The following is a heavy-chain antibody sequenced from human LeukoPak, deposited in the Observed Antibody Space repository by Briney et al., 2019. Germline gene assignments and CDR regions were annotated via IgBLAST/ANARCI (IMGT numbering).Heavy chain of an antibody. D-gene: IGHD6-13*01. J-gene: IGHJ4*02. Sequence: PGGSLRLSCAASEFTFSSYDMHWVRQAPGKGLEWVAFIRYDGSNKYYADSVKGRFTISRDNSKNTLYLQMTSLRAEDTAVYYCASPGIAAAGGDSWGQGTLVTVSS. CDR2: IRYDGSNK. V-gene: IGHV3-30*02. CDR3: ASPGIAAAGGDS. CDR1: EFTFSSYD.